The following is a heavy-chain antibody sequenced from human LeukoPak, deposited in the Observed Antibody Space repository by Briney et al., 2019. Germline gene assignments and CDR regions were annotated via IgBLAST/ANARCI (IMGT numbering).Heavy chain of an antibody. V-gene: IGHV4-59*01. CDR1: GGSISSYY. J-gene: IGHJ4*02. CDR3: ARVHYYDSLNPLYYFDY. Sequence: SETLSLTCTASGGSISSYYWSWIRQPPGKGLEWIGYIYYSGSTNYNPSLKSRVTISVDTSKNQFSLKLSSVTAADTAVYYCARVHYYDSLNPLYYFDYWGQGTLVTVSS. D-gene: IGHD3-22*01. CDR2: IYYSGST.